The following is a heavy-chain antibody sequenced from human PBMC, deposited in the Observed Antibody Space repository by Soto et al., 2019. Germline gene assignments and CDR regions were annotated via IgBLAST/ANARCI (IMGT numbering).Heavy chain of an antibody. CDR3: ARKASGSSRFDY. J-gene: IGHJ4*02. CDR1: GGSINTGDYW. V-gene: IGHV4-30-4*01. Sequence: SETLSLTCTVSGGSINTGDYWWSWIRQPPGKGLEWIGFIFYSGTTYYNPSLKSRVTISVDVSKNQFSLNLSSVTAADTAVYYCARKASGSSRFDYWGQGTLVTVSS. D-gene: IGHD3-10*01. CDR2: IFYSGTT.